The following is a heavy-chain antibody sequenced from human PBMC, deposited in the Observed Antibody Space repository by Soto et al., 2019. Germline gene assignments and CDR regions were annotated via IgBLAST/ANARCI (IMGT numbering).Heavy chain of an antibody. V-gene: IGHV1-18*01. Sequence: QVQLVQSGAEVKKPGASVKVSCKPSGYTFTSYGITWVRQAPGQGLEWMGWISAYNGNTNYAQKFQGRVTMTTDTSKRTAYMELRSRGSDDTAVYYCASGWFGEFVYQFDYWGQGTLVTVSS. J-gene: IGHJ4*02. CDR1: GYTFTSYG. CDR2: ISAYNGNT. CDR3: ASGWFGEFVYQFDY. D-gene: IGHD3-10*01.